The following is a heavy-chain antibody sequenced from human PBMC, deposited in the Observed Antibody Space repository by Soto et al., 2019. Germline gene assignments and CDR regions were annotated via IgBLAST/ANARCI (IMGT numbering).Heavy chain of an antibody. CDR1: GFTFSSYE. CDR3: ARDHKGGYYYYGMDV. Sequence: EVQLVESGGGLVQPGGSLRLSCAASGFTFSSYEMNWVRQAPGKGLEWVSYISSSGSTIYYADSVKGRFTISRDNAKNSLYLQMNSLRAEDTAVYYCARDHKGGYYYYGMDVWGQGTTLTVSS. J-gene: IGHJ6*02. CDR2: ISSSGSTI. V-gene: IGHV3-48*03.